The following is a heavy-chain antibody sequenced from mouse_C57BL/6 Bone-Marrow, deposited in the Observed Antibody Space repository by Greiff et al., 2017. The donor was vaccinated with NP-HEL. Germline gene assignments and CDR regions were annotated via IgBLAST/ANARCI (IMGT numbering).Heavy chain of an antibody. CDR2: ISSGGSYT. J-gene: IGHJ3*01. V-gene: IGHV5-6*01. Sequence: EMMLVESGGDLVKPGGSLKLSCAASGFTFSSYGMSWVRQTPDKRLEWVATISSGGSYTYYPDSVKGRFTISRDNAKNTLYLQMSSLKSEDTAMYYCARQWLLFAYWGQGTLVTVSA. CDR3: ARQWLLFAY. CDR1: GFTFSSYG. D-gene: IGHD2-3*01.